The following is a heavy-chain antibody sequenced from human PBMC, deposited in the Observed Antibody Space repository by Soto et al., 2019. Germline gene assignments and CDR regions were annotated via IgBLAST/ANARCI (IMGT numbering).Heavy chain of an antibody. V-gene: IGHV1-69*02. CDR1: GGTFSSYT. D-gene: IGHD2-2*01. J-gene: IGHJ6*03. Sequence: ASVKVSCKASGGTFSSYTISWVRQAPGQGLEWMGRIIPILGIANYAQKFQGRVTITADKSTSTAYMELSSLRSEDTAVYYCAGGTHCSSTSCYPYYMDVWGKGTTVTVSS. CDR2: IIPILGIA. CDR3: AGGTHCSSTSCYPYYMDV.